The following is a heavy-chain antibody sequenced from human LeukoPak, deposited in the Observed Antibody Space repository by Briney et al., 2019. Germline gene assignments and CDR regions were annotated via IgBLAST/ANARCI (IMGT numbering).Heavy chain of an antibody. Sequence: GGSLRLSCAASGFTFSAYWMRWVRQAPGKGPVWASFIKPDGSRTNYADSVKGRFIISRDNAKNTLYLQMYSLRAEDTAVYYCARENYWTMDVSGQGTTVIVSS. D-gene: IGHD1-1*01. CDR1: GFTFSAYW. CDR3: ARENYWTMDV. J-gene: IGHJ6*02. V-gene: IGHV3-74*01. CDR2: IKPDGSRT.